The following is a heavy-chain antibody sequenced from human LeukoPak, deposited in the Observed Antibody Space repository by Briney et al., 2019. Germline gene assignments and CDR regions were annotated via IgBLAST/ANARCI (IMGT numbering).Heavy chain of an antibody. D-gene: IGHD2-15*01. CDR1: GYTLTELS. CDR3: ATTGYCSGGSCRTFDY. Sequence: GASVEVSCKVSGYTLTELSMHWVRQAPGKGLEWMGGFDPEDGETICAQKFQGRVTMTEDTSTDTAYMELSSLRSEDTAVYYCATTGYCSGGSCRTFDYWGQGTLVTVSS. J-gene: IGHJ4*02. V-gene: IGHV1-24*01. CDR2: FDPEDGET.